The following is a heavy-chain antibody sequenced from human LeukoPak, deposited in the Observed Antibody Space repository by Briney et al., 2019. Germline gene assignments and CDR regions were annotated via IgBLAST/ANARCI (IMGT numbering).Heavy chain of an antibody. J-gene: IGHJ3*02. Sequence: ASVKVSCKASGYTFTSYYMHWVRQAPGQGLEWMGIINPSGGSTSYAQEFQGRVTMTRDTSTSTVYMELSSLRSEDTAVYYCARAIVVVPAARKGLDAFDIWGQGTMVTVSS. V-gene: IGHV1-46*01. CDR1: GYTFTSYY. D-gene: IGHD2-2*01. CDR3: ARAIVVVPAARKGLDAFDI. CDR2: INPSGGST.